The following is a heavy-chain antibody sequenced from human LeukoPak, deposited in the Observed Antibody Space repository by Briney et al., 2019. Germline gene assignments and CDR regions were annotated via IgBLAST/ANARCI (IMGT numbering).Heavy chain of an antibody. V-gene: IGHV3-53*01. J-gene: IGHJ4*02. CDR3: ARVDTYSYGYDY. Sequence: PGGSLRPSCAASGFTVSSNYMSWVRQAPGKGLEWVSVIYSGGSTYYADSVKGRFTISRDNSKNTLYLQMNSLRAEDAAVYYCARVDTYSYGYDYWGQGTLVTVSS. CDR1: GFTVSSNY. CDR2: IYSGGST. D-gene: IGHD5-18*01.